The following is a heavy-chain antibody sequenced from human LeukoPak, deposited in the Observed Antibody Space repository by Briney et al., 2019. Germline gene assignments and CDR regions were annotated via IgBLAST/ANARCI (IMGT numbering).Heavy chain of an antibody. D-gene: IGHD3-22*01. CDR3: ARYQEYYYDSSGYVY. Sequence: SETLSLICTVSGGSISSGGYYWSWIRQPPGKGLEWIGYIYHSGSTYYNPSLKSRVTISVDRSKNQFSLKLSSVTAADTAVYYCARYQEYYYDSSGYVYWGQGTLVTVSS. J-gene: IGHJ4*02. V-gene: IGHV4-30-2*01. CDR1: GGSISSGGYY. CDR2: IYHSGST.